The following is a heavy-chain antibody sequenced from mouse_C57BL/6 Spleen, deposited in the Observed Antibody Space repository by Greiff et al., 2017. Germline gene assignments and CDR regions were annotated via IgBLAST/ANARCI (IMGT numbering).Heavy chain of an antibody. CDR1: GFTFSSFA. CDR3: AREGDWDGGFAY. V-gene: IGHV5-4*01. CDR2: ISDGGSYT. Sequence: EVKLMESGGGLVKPGGSLKLSCAASGFTFSSFAMSWVLHTPEKRLEWVATISDGGSYTNFPDNVKGRFTISRDNAKNNLYLQRSHLKSEDTAMYYCAREGDWDGGFAYWGQGTLVTVSA. D-gene: IGHD4-1*01. J-gene: IGHJ3*01.